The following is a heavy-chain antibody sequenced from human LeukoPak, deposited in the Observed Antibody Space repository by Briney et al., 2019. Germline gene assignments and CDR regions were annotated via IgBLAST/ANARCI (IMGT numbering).Heavy chain of an antibody. J-gene: IGHJ4*02. V-gene: IGHV3-48*03. CDR3: AKDRYYYDSSGSDY. CDR2: ISNSANTI. Sequence: GGSLRLSCAASGFTFSSYEMHWVRQAPGKGLEWVSYISNSANTIYYADSVKGRFTISRDNAKNSLYLQMNSLRAEDTAVYYCAKDRYYYDSSGSDYWGQGTLVTVSS. CDR1: GFTFSSYE. D-gene: IGHD3-22*01.